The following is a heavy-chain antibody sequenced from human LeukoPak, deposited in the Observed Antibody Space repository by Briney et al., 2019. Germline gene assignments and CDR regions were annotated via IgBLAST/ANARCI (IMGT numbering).Heavy chain of an antibody. CDR1: GFTFSSYA. V-gene: IGHV3-30-3*01. J-gene: IGHJ4*02. Sequence: PGGSLRLSCAASGFTFSSYAMHWVRQAPGKGLEWVAVISYDGSNKYYADSVKGRFTISRDNSKNTLYLQMNSLRAEDTAVYYCARAPDYGGNIDYWGQGTLVTVSS. CDR3: ARAPDYGGNIDY. D-gene: IGHD4-23*01. CDR2: ISYDGSNK.